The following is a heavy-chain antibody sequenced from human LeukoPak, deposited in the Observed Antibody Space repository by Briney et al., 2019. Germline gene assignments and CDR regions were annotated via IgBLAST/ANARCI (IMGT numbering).Heavy chain of an antibody. CDR1: GFTFSSYA. J-gene: IGHJ3*02. CDR3: AKARHTRPHSSGYYSDAFDI. V-gene: IGHV3-23*01. Sequence: GGSLRLSCAASGFTFSSYAMSWVRQAPGKGLEWVSAISGSGGSTYYADSVKGRFTISRDNSKNTLYLQMNSLRAEDTAVYYCAKARHTRPHSSGYYSDAFDIWGQGTMVTVSS. D-gene: IGHD3-22*01. CDR2: ISGSGGST.